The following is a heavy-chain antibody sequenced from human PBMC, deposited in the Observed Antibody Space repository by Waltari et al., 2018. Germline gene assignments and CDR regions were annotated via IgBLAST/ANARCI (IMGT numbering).Heavy chain of an antibody. Sequence: QVQLVQSGAEVKKPGASVKVSCKASGYTFSSYTMHWVRQAPGQRLEWMGWINAGNGKTKDSRGFQGRVTITRDTSGSTAYMELSSLRSEDMAVYYGARDKMGGAGDYWGQGTLVTVSS. CDR3: ARDKMGGAGDY. J-gene: IGHJ4*02. CDR1: GYTFSSYT. D-gene: IGHD3-16*01. V-gene: IGHV1-3*03. CDR2: INAGNGKT.